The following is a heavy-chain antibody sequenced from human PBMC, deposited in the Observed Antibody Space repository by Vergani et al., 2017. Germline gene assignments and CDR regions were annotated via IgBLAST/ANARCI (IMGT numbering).Heavy chain of an antibody. D-gene: IGHD1-14*01. CDR2: TWYDGNNK. Sequence: QVQLLESGGGVVQPGRSLRLSCAASGFTFNQYGMHCVRQAPGKGLEWVAVTWYDGNNKQDADSVKGRFTISRDNSKSTMYLQMNSLRDEDTGVYYCARDLRLLYNRFDPWGQGTLVTVSS. CDR3: ARDLRLLYNRFDP. J-gene: IGHJ5*02. CDR1: GFTFNQYG. V-gene: IGHV3-33*01.